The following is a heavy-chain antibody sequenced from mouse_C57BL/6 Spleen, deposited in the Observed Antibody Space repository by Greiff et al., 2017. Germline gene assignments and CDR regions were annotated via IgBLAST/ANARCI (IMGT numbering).Heavy chain of an antibody. J-gene: IGHJ2*01. D-gene: IGHD1-1*01. Sequence: EVKLMESGPELVKPGASVKISCKASGYSFTDYNMNWVKQSNGKSLEWIGVINPNYGTTSYNQKFKGKATLTVDQSSSTASLQLNSLTSEDSAVYYCARWPFITTVVAEGYWGQGTTLTVSS. CDR1: GYSFTDYN. CDR2: INPNYGTT. V-gene: IGHV1-39*01. CDR3: ARWPFITTVVAEGY.